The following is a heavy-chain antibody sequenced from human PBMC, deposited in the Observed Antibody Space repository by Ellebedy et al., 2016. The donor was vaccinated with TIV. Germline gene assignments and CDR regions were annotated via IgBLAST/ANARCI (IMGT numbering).Heavy chain of an antibody. CDR1: GFTFSSYA. CDR2: ISGSGGST. J-gene: IGHJ6*02. CDR3: ARLLGEMGNYHGMDV. V-gene: IGHV3-23*01. Sequence: GESLKISCAASGFTFSSYAMSRVRQAPGKGLEWVSTISGSGGSTRYADSVKGRFTISRDNSKNTLYLQMNSLRGEDTAVYYCARLLGEMGNYHGMDVWGQGTTVTVSS. D-gene: IGHD3-10*01.